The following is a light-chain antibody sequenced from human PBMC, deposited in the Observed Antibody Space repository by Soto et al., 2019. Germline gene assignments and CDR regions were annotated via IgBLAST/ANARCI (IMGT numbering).Light chain of an antibody. CDR3: QQFYSAPVT. V-gene: IGKV1-39*01. J-gene: IGKJ5*01. CDR1: QTIKNS. CDR2: SAT. Sequence: SLAASVGDTVTITCRASQTIKNSLSWYQQKPGRAPNLLLYSATSLESGVPSRFRGSKSGTDFTLTITGLQPEDFATYFCQQFYSAPVTFGQGTRLEIK.